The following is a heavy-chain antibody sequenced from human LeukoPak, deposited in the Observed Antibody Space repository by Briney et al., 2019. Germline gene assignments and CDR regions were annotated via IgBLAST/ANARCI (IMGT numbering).Heavy chain of an antibody. Sequence: GGSLRLSCAASGFTFSSYWMSWVRQAPGKGLEWVANIKQDGSEKYYVDSVKGRFTISRDNAKNSLYLQMNSLRAKDTAVYYCAILDRITIFGEPIGWFDPWGQGTLVAVSS. D-gene: IGHD3-3*01. CDR2: IKQDGSEK. CDR3: AILDRITIFGEPIGWFDP. CDR1: GFTFSSYW. J-gene: IGHJ5*02. V-gene: IGHV3-7*01.